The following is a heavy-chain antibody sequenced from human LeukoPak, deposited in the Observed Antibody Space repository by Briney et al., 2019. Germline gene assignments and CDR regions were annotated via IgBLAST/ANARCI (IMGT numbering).Heavy chain of an antibody. J-gene: IGHJ6*03. V-gene: IGHV4-34*01. CDR3: ARGGVYYYYMDV. Sequence: SETLSLTCAVYGGSFSGYYWSWIRQPPGKGLEWIGEINHSGSTNYNPSLKSRVTISVDTSKNQFSLKLSSVTAADTAVYYCARGGVYYYYMDVWGKGTTVTISS. CDR1: GGSFSGYY. CDR2: INHSGST.